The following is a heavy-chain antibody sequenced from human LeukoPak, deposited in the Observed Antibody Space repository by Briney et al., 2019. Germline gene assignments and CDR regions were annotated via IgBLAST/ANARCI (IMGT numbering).Heavy chain of an antibody. CDR1: GYTFTSYD. CDR2: MNPNSGNT. Sequence: GASVKVSCKASGYTFTSYDVNWFRQATGQGLEWMGWMNPNSGNTGYAQKFQGRVSLTRDTSISTAYMELSSLRSEDTAVYYCAKITALTGEFDSWGQGTLVTVSS. D-gene: IGHD7-27*01. V-gene: IGHV1-8*01. J-gene: IGHJ4*02. CDR3: AKITALTGEFDS.